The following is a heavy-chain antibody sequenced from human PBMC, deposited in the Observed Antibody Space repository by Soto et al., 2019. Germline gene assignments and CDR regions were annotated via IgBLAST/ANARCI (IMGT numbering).Heavy chain of an antibody. Sequence: QMQLVESGGGLVKPGESLRLSCAASGLTFSDYYMNWIRQAPGKGLEWVSYISPGGNTIYYADSVQGRFTISMDNAKNSLFLQMNSLRAEDTAVYYCARHLVDHSRHILGQGTMVTVSS. V-gene: IGHV3-11*01. CDR2: ISPGGNTI. CDR1: GLTFSDYY. J-gene: IGHJ3*02. D-gene: IGHD6-13*01. CDR3: ARHLVDHSRHI.